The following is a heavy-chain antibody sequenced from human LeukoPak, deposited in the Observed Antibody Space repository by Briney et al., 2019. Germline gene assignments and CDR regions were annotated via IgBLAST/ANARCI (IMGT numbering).Heavy chain of an antibody. CDR3: ARGVVRGGYGMDV. D-gene: IGHD3-10*01. CDR2: ISSDSTTI. CDR1: GFTFNSYN. Sequence: GGSLRLSCVASGFTFNSYNMNWVRQAPGKGLEWVSYISSDSTTIFYADSVKGRFTISRDNVKNSLFLQLNSLRDEDTAVYYCARGVVRGGYGMDVWGQGTTVTVSS. J-gene: IGHJ6*02. V-gene: IGHV3-48*02.